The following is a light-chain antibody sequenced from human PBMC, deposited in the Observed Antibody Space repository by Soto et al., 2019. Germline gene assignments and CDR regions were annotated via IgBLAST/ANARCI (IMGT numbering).Light chain of an antibody. CDR3: QQYNGYSRT. Sequence: DIPMTQSPSTLSASVGDRVTITCRASQSIGSSLAWYQQKPGKAPNLLISDASSLERGVPSRFGGSGSGTEFTLSIRSLQPDDFATYYCQQYNGYSRTFGQGTKVEIK. J-gene: IGKJ1*01. CDR2: DAS. V-gene: IGKV1-5*01. CDR1: QSIGSS.